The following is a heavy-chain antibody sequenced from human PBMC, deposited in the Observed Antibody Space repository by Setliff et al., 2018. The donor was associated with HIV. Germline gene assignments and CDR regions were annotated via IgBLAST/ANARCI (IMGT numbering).Heavy chain of an antibody. CDR1: GGSISSGRYY. CDR2: IYTGGSP. V-gene: IGHV4-61*09. CDR3: ARDAGGSVGNYYFDY. J-gene: IGHJ4*02. Sequence: PSETLSLTCTVSGGSISSGRYYWSWIRQPAGKGLEWIGHIYTGGSPNYNPSLMSRVTISIDTSKDQLSPKLNSVTAADAAVYYCARDAGGSVGNYYFDYWGQGTLVTVSS. D-gene: IGHD2-15*01.